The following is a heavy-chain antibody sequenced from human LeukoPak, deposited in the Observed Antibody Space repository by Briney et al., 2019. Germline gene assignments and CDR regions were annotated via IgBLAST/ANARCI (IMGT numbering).Heavy chain of an antibody. D-gene: IGHD3-16*01. CDR2: IKQDESEK. Sequence: GGSLRLSCAASGFTFSSYGMHWVRQAPGKGLEWVANIKQDESEKYYVDSVKGRFTISRDNAKNSLYLQMNSLRAEDTAVYYCARGIIEPYGVTSGWFDPWGQGTLVTVSS. CDR1: GFTFSSYG. V-gene: IGHV3-7*01. J-gene: IGHJ5*02. CDR3: ARGIIEPYGVTSGWFDP.